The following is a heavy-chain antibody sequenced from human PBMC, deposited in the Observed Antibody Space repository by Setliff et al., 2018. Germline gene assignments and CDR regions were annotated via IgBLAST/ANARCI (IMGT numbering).Heavy chain of an antibody. CDR2: IYHSGSA. V-gene: IGHV4-30-4*08. Sequence: PSETLSLTCTVSGDSISSGDYFWSWIRQPPGKGLEWIAYIYHSGSAYYNPSLKSRVTISMDTSKNQFSLKVSSVTAADTAVYYCARSFSRREKFLLDYWGQGALVTV. CDR1: GDSISSGDYF. J-gene: IGHJ4*02. CDR3: ARSFSRREKFLLDY.